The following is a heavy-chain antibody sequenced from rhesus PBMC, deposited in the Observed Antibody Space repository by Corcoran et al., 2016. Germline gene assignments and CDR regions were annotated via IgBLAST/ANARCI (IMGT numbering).Heavy chain of an antibody. CDR3: TSYSNYEFGYFDL. J-gene: IGHJ2*01. Sequence: EVQLVESGGGLVQPGGSLRLSCAASGFTFSSYGMSWVRQAPGKGLEWVSSISSASSYIYYADSVKGRFTISGDNAKNSLSLQMNSLRAEDTAVYYCTSYSNYEFGYFDLWGPGTPITISS. D-gene: IGHD4-23*01. CDR2: ISSASSYI. V-gene: IGHV3S16*01. CDR1: GFTFSSYG.